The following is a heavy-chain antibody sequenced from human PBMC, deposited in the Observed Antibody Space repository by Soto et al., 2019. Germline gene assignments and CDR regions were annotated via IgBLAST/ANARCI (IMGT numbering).Heavy chain of an antibody. CDR2: IYYSGST. CDR1: GGSISSGGYY. D-gene: IGHD2-21*01. J-gene: IGHJ4*02. V-gene: IGHV4-31*03. Sequence: SETLSLTCTVSGGSISSGGYYWSWIRQHPGKGLEWIGYIYYSGSTYYNPSLKSRVTISVDTSKNQFSLKLSSVTAADTAVYYCARGPLLLCPLCGYFDYWGQGTLVTVSS. CDR3: ARGPLLLCPLCGYFDY.